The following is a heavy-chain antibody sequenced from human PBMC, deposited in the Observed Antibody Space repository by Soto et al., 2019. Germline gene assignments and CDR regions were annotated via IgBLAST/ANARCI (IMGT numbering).Heavy chain of an antibody. Sequence: PSETLSLTCSVSGGSISSSSYYWVRHPQRPGKGLEWTGSSHYSGDTYYNPSLNSRVSISVDTSKNQISLKLTSVTAADAAVYYCATFRGMTTATTERHFDYWGQGILVTVSS. D-gene: IGHD4-17*01. CDR3: ATFRGMTTATTERHFDY. V-gene: IGHV4-39*01. CDR1: GGSISSSSYY. J-gene: IGHJ4*02. CDR2: SHYSGDT.